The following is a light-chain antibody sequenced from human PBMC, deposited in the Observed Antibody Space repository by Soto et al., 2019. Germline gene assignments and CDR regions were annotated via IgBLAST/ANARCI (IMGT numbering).Light chain of an antibody. CDR3: QQSSNWHTIT. CDR2: DTS. J-gene: IGKJ5*01. V-gene: IGKV3-15*01. Sequence: EMVMTQSPATLSVSPGERATRSCRASQSVSRKLAWYQKKPGQAPRLLIYDTSTRATGIPDRFSGSGSGTELTLTISSLRYEDFAVYYCQQSSNWHTITVGQGTRLEIK. CDR1: QSVSRK.